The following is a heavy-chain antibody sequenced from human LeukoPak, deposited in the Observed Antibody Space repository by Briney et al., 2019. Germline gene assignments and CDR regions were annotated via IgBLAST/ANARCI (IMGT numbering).Heavy chain of an antibody. CDR2: IKFDGTLA. D-gene: IGHD3-16*01. CDR3: VTGHYDSRMYFDL. Sequence: PGGSLRLSCRASGFTFSTYWIHWVRQAPGKGLVWVSQIKFDGTLASYADSVKGRFTISRDNANNTLYLQMNSLGTEDTAVYYCVTGHYDSRMYFDLWGRGTLVTVSS. V-gene: IGHV3-74*01. J-gene: IGHJ2*01. CDR1: GFTFSTYW.